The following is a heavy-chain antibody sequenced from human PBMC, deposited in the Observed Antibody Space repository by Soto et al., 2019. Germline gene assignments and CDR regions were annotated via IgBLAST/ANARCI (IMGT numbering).Heavy chain of an antibody. Sequence: PAETLALTCAVSGGCMRTTRDYWGWIRQPPGKGLEWIGSIFYSESTYYNPSLKSRVTISVDTSKNQFSLKLSSATAADTAVYYCARPFGDSSGYASYFDFWGQGTLVTVSS. J-gene: IGHJ4*02. CDR3: ARPFGDSSGYASYFDF. CDR1: GGCMRTTRDY. V-gene: IGHV4-39*01. D-gene: IGHD3-22*01. CDR2: IFYSEST.